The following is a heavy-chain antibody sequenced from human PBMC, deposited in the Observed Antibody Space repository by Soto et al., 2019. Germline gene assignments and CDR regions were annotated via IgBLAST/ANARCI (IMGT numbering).Heavy chain of an antibody. J-gene: IGHJ4*02. V-gene: IGHV3-23*01. Sequence: GGSLRLSCAASGFTFSSYAMSWVRQAPGKGLEWVSAISGSGGSTYYADSVKGRFTISRDNSKNTLYLQMNSLRAEDTAVYYCAKDATMITFGGVIIHFDYWGQGTLVTVSS. CDR2: ISGSGGST. D-gene: IGHD3-16*02. CDR3: AKDATMITFGGVIIHFDY. CDR1: GFTFSSYA.